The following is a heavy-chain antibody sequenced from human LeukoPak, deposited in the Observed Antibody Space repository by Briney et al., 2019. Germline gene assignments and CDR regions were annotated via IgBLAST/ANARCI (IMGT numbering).Heavy chain of an antibody. V-gene: IGHV4-59*08. Sequence: PSETLSLTCTVSAGSISSYYWSWIRQPPGKGLEWIGYIYYSGTTNYNPSLKSRVTISVDTSKNQFSLELSSVTAADTAVYYCASSRWLQGLGWSDPWGQGTLVTVSS. D-gene: IGHD5-24*01. J-gene: IGHJ5*02. CDR3: ASSRWLQGLGWSDP. CDR2: IYYSGTT. CDR1: AGSISSYY.